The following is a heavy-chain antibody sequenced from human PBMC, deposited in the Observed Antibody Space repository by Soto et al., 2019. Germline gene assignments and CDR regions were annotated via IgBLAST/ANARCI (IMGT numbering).Heavy chain of an antibody. J-gene: IGHJ4*02. CDR1: GFTFSNAW. CDR3: TTDPAQVITIFGVVIDY. CDR2: IKSKTDGRTT. Sequence: GGSLRLSCAASGFTFSNAWMSWVRQAPGKGLEWVGRIKSKTDGRTTDYAAPVKGRFTISRDDSKNTLYLQMNSLKTEDTAVYYCTTDPAQVITIFGVVIDYWGQGTLVTVSS. D-gene: IGHD3-3*01. V-gene: IGHV3-15*01.